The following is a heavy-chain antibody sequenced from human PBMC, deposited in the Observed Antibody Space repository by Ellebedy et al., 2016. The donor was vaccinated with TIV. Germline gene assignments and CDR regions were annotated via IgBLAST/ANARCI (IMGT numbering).Heavy chain of an antibody. Sequence: SETLSLTCTVSGGSISSSSYYRGWIRQPPGKGLEWIGRIYTSGSTNYNPSLKSRVTMSVDTSKNQFSLKLSSVTAADTAVYYCAKESIVEDYYFGMDVWGQGTTVTVSS. J-gene: IGHJ6*02. CDR3: AKESIVEDYYFGMDV. D-gene: IGHD1-26*01. CDR2: IYTSGST. CDR1: GGSISSSSYY. V-gene: IGHV4-39*07.